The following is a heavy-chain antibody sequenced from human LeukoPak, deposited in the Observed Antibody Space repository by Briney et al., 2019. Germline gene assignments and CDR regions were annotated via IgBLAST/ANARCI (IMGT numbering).Heavy chain of an antibody. V-gene: IGHV3-33*01. D-gene: IGHD3-9*01. CDR2: IWYDGSNK. J-gene: IGHJ4*02. CDR1: GFTFSSYG. CDR3: ARDIRYFDWSYFDY. Sequence: GGSLRLSCAASGFTFSSYGMHWVRQAPGKGLEWVAVIWYDGSNKYYADSVKGRFTISRDNSKNTLYLQMNSLRAEDTAVYYCARDIRYFDWSYFDYWGQGTLVTVPS.